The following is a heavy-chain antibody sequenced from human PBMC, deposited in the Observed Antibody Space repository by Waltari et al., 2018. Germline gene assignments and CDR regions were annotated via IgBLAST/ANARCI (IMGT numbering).Heavy chain of an antibody. Sequence: QVQLQESGPGLVKPSQTLSLTCTVSGGSISSGGYYWSWIRQHPGKGLEWIGYIYYSGSTYYNPSLKSRVTISVDTSKNQFSLKLSSVTAADTAVYYCARSLLLWFRELFVRGGMDVWGQGTTVTVSS. CDR3: ARSLLLWFRELFVRGGMDV. CDR2: IYYSGST. CDR1: GGSISSGGYY. D-gene: IGHD3-10*01. V-gene: IGHV4-31*03. J-gene: IGHJ6*02.